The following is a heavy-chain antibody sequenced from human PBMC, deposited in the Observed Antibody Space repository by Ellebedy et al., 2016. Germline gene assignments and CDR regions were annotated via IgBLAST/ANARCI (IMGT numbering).Heavy chain of an antibody. J-gene: IGHJ4*02. CDR3: ARESSIPGDYRFDC. D-gene: IGHD4-17*01. Sequence: GGSLRLSCAASGFTFSSSPMNWVRQAPGRGLEWVSYISGGGDTIYYADSMKGRLTISRDNAKKSLYLQLTSLGDEDTAVYYWARESSIPGDYRFDCWGQGTLVTVSS. V-gene: IGHV3-48*02. CDR2: ISGGGDTI. CDR1: GFTFSSSP.